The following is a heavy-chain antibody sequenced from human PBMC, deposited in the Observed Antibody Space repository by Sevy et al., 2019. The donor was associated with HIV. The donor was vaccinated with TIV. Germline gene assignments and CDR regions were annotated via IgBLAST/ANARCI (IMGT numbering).Heavy chain of an antibody. V-gene: IGHV1-69*13. D-gene: IGHD3-9*01. J-gene: IGHJ6*02. CDR2: IIPILGTT. CDR1: GGTFSFYG. Sequence: ASVKVSCKASGGTFSFYGVSWVRQAPGQGLEWMAGIIPILGTTSYAQKFQGRVTITADESTSTAYMELSSLRSEDTAVYYCARGGPDDILTHYGLDVWGQGTTVTVSS. CDR3: ARGGPDDILTHYGLDV.